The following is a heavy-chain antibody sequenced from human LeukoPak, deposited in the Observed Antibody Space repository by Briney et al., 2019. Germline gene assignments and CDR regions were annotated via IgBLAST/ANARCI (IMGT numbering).Heavy chain of an antibody. Sequence: GGSLRLSCVVSGISLSNYAMSWVRQAPGKGLEWVSAISGSGGSTYYADSVKGRFTISRDNSKNTLYLQMNSLRAEDTAVYYCAKAPGYFYDILFRFDYWGQGTLVTVSS. V-gene: IGHV3-23*01. D-gene: IGHD3-9*01. CDR3: AKAPGYFYDILFRFDY. CDR2: ISGSGGST. CDR1: GISLSNYA. J-gene: IGHJ4*02.